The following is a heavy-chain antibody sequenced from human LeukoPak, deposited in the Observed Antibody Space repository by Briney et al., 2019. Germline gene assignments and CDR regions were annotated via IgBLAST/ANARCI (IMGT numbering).Heavy chain of an antibody. CDR2: IYSGGST. Sequence: PGGSLLLSCAASGFTVSSNYMSWVRQAPGKGLEWVSVIYSGGSTYYADSVKGRFTISRDNSKNTLYLQMNSLRAEDTAVYYCARPRYNWNDSPTDYYYYYGMDVWGQGTTVTVSS. CDR3: ARPRYNWNDSPTDYYYYYGMDV. D-gene: IGHD1-1*01. J-gene: IGHJ6*02. CDR1: GFTVSSNY. V-gene: IGHV3-53*01.